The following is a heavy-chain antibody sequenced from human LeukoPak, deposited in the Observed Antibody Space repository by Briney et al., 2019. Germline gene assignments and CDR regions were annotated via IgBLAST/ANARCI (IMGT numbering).Heavy chain of an antibody. CDR3: VREGPPQGRPWSGWYPFDF. D-gene: IGHD3-3*01. Sequence: PGGSLRLSCAASGFTFNNYALSWVRQAPGKGLEWVANLRGDGSERFYVGYLKGRFTISRDNAKNSLYLQMNSLRVDDTAVYCVREGPPQGRPWSGWYPFDFWGQGILVTVSS. CDR1: GFTFNNYA. V-gene: IGHV3-7*01. CDR2: LRGDGSER. J-gene: IGHJ4*02.